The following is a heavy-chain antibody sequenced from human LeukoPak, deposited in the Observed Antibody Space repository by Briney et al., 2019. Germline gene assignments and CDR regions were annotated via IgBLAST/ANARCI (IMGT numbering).Heavy chain of an antibody. Sequence: PSQTLSLTCAVSGGSISSGGYSWSWIRQPPGKGLEWIGYIYHSGSTYYNPSLKSRVTISVDRSKNQFSLKLSSVTAADTAVYYCARECGGVLDYWGQGTLVTVSS. J-gene: IGHJ4*02. CDR3: ARECGGVLDY. D-gene: IGHD2-8*01. V-gene: IGHV4-30-2*01. CDR2: IYHSGST. CDR1: GGSISSGGYS.